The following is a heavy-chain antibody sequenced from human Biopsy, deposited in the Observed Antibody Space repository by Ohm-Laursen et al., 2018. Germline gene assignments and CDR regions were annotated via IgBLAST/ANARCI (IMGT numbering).Heavy chain of an antibody. D-gene: IGHD6-19*01. J-gene: IGHJ3*02. CDR2: IAYDGSNK. CDR1: GFGMYA. V-gene: IGHV3-30*18. Sequence: RSLRLSCSASGFGMYAMHWVRQPPGKGLEWLAVIAYDGSNKYYAESVKGRFTISRDRSRDTVHLQMNSLRYEDTALYYCAKDGGQWLGGAFDIWGQGTMVVVSS. CDR3: AKDGGQWLGGAFDI.